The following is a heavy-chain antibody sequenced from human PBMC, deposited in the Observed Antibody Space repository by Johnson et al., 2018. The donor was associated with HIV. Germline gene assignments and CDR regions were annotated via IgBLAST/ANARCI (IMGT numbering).Heavy chain of an antibody. CDR2: IYSGGST. CDR3: ARVGGLYCSSTSCYKGDAFDI. J-gene: IGHJ3*02. V-gene: IGHV3-66*01. Sequence: VQLVESGGGVVQPGGSLRLSCAVSGFSVSYNYMSWVRQAPGKGLEWVSVIYSGGSTYYADSVKGRFTISRDNSKNTLYLQMNSLRAEDTAVYYCARVGGLYCSSTSCYKGDAFDIWGQGTMVTVSS. CDR1: GFSVSYNY. D-gene: IGHD2-2*02.